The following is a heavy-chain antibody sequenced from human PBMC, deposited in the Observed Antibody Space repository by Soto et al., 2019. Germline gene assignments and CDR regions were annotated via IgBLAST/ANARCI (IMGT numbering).Heavy chain of an antibody. CDR1: GDSISATSYY. CDR2: IYKNGGT. D-gene: IGHD3-10*01. J-gene: IGHJ5*01. CDR3: SRQVITVPNWFDS. Sequence: QLQLQESGPGLVKPSETLSLTCTVSGDSISATSYYWAWIRLPPGKGLEWIGSIYKNGGTYYNPHLRGQVTISVDTSETQFSLTRRSVTAADTALYYCSRQVITVPNWFDSWGQGTLVTVSS. V-gene: IGHV4-39*01.